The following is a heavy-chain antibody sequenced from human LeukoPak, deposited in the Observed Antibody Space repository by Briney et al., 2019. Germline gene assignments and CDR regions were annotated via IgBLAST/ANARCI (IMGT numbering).Heavy chain of an antibody. J-gene: IGHJ1*01. CDR2: IKQDGSEK. CDR3: AKDSDAGQQLVHKYFQH. V-gene: IGHV3-7*03. CDR1: GFTFSSYW. Sequence: PGGSLRLSCAASGFTFSSYWMSWVRQAPGKGLEWVANIKQDGSEKYYVDSVKGRFTISRDNAKNSLYLQMNSLRAEDTAVYYCAKDSDAGQQLVHKYFQHWGQGTLVTVSS. D-gene: IGHD6-6*01.